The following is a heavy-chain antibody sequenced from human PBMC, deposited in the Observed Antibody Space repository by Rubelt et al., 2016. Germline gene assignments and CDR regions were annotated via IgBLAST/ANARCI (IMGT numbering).Heavy chain of an antibody. Sequence: APGKGLEWMGGFDPEDGETIYAQKFQGRVTMTEDTSTGTAYMELSSLRSEDTAVYYCATTGRSWDWGQGTLVTVSS. D-gene: IGHD6-13*01. CDR3: ATTGRSWD. J-gene: IGHJ4*02. V-gene: IGHV1-24*01. CDR2: FDPEDGET.